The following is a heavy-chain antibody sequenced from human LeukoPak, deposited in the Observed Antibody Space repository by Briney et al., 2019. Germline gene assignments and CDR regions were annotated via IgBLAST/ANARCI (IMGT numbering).Heavy chain of an antibody. CDR2: IYYSGST. D-gene: IGHD6-13*01. J-gene: IGHJ6*02. CDR1: GGSISSYY. CDR3: ARDHPGYSSSWYRGMDV. Sequence: SETLSLTCTVSGGSISSYYWSWIRQPPGKGLEWMGYIYYSGSTNYNPSLKSRVTISVDTSKNQFSLKLSSVTAADTAVYYCARDHPGYSSSWYRGMDVWGQGTTVTVSS. V-gene: IGHV4-59*01.